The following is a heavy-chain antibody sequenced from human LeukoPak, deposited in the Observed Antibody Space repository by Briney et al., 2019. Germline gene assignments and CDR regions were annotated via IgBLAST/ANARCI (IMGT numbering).Heavy chain of an antibody. J-gene: IGHJ4*02. CDR3: AREGGITVAGKFDS. V-gene: IGHV3-30*02. CDR2: IQYDESDK. Sequence: GGSLRLSCAASGLTFSTSGMHWVRQAPGKGLEWVAFIQYDESDKYYADSVRGRFTISRDNSKNTLYLQMNSLRAEGTAVYYCAREGGITVAGKFDSWGQGTLVTVSS. D-gene: IGHD6-19*01. CDR1: GLTFSTSG.